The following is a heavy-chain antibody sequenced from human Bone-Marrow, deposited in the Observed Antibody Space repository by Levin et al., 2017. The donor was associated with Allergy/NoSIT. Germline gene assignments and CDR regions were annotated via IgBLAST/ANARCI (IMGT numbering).Heavy chain of an antibody. Sequence: SGGSLRLSCAASGFTFSSYWMSWVRQAPGKGLEWVANIKQDGSEKYYVDSVKGRFTISRDNAKNSLYLQMNSLRAEDTAVYYCARDESCSSSGLHYYGMDVWGQGTTVTVSS. CDR2: IKQDGSEK. CDR1: GFTFSSYW. CDR3: ARDESCSSSGLHYYGMDV. D-gene: IGHD6-6*01. J-gene: IGHJ6*02. V-gene: IGHV3-7*01.